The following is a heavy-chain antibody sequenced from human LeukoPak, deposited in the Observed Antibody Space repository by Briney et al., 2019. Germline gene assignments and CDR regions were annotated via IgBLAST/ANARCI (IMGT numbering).Heavy chain of an antibody. CDR1: GGSISSYY. J-gene: IGHJ4*02. V-gene: IGHV4-59*08. D-gene: IGHD3-3*01. CDR2: IYYSGST. Sequence: PSETPSLTCTVSGGSISSYYWSWIRQPPGKGLEWIGYIYYSGSTNYNPSLKSRVTISVDTSKNQFSLKLSSVTAADTAVYYCARSIFGVVMGDYWGQGTLVTVSS. CDR3: ARSIFGVVMGDY.